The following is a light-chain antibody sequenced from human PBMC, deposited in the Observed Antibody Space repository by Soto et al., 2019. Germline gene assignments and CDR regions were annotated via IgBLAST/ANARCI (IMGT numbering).Light chain of an antibody. CDR1: QSISSY. J-gene: IGKJ4*01. CDR2: AAS. CDR3: QQSYSTLLT. Sequence: DIQMTQSPSSLSASVGDRVTITCRASQSISSYLNWYQQKPGKAPKLLIYAASSLQSGVPSRFSGSGSGTDFTLTISSLPPEDFATYYCQQSYSTLLTFGGGTKVEI. V-gene: IGKV1-39*01.